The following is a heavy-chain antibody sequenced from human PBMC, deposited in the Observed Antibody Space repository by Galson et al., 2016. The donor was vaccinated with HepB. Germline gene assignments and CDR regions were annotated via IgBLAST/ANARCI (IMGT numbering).Heavy chain of an antibody. Sequence: SLRLSCAASGFDFGHYWMSWACQAPGEGLEWVANINPNGGDTYYVASVRGRFVISRDNAKNVLVLQMTTLRGEDTALYYCARRGVTAGLDNWGQGTLVTVSS. CDR3: ARRGVTAGLDN. V-gene: IGHV3-7*03. D-gene: IGHD3-16*01. CDR1: GFDFGHYW. J-gene: IGHJ4*02. CDR2: INPNGGDT.